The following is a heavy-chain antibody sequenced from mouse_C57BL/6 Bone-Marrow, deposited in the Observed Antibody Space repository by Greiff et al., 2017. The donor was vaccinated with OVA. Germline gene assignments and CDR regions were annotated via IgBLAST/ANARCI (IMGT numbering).Heavy chain of an antibody. D-gene: IGHD3-3*01. CDR3: ARHGGPNLGFDY. CDR1: GFSLTSYG. V-gene: IGHV2-6-1*01. CDR2: IWSDGST. J-gene: IGHJ2*01. Sequence: VQLQQSGPGLVAPSQSLSISCTVSGFSLTSYGVHWVRQPPGKGLEWLVVIWSDGSTTYNSAPKSRLSISKDNSKGQVIVKMNSLQTDDTAMYYCARHGGPNLGFDYWGQGTTLTVSS.